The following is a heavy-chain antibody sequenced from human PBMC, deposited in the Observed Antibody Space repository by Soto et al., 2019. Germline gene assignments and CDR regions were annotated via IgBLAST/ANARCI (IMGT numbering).Heavy chain of an antibody. J-gene: IGHJ4*02. CDR2: ISWNSGRI. V-gene: IGHV3-9*01. CDR3: TTGPRAHSSGTGAQ. Sequence: PGGSLRLSCAASGFTFVDYAMHWVRQAPGKGLEWVSGISWNSGRIGYADSVKGRFTIYRDNAKHSLYLQLNNLKPDDTATYYCTTGPRAHSSGTGAQWGQGTPVTVSS. D-gene: IGHD1-26*01. CDR1: GFTFVDYA.